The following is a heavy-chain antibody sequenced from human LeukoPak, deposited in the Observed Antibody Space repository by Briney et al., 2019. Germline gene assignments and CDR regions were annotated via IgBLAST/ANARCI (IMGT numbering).Heavy chain of an antibody. Sequence: SETLSLNCTVSGGSISSSSYYWGWLRQPPGKGLEWIGSIYYSGSTYYNPALKSRATISVDTSKNQFSLKLSSVTAADTAVYYCTAGDSSGYYLNWVDPWGQGTLVTVSS. CDR2: IYYSGST. V-gene: IGHV4-39*01. CDR3: TAGDSSGYYLNWVDP. J-gene: IGHJ5*02. CDR1: GGSISSSSYY. D-gene: IGHD3-22*01.